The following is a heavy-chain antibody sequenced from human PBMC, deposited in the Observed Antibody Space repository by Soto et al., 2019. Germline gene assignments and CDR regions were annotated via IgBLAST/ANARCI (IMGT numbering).Heavy chain of an antibody. V-gene: IGHV3-23*01. CDR1: GFSFSSYA. CDR2: ISARGGSS. Sequence: EVQLLESGGGLVQPGGSLRLSCAASGFSFSSYAMVWVRQAPGKGLEWVSVISARGGSSYFADSVKGRFATSRDNSKNGWSLEMTTLRPEDTATYSGAKGSTKYGAWFENGGKGTLVSSPQ. D-gene: IGHD2-21*02. CDR3: AKGSTKYGAWFEN. J-gene: IGHJ4*02.